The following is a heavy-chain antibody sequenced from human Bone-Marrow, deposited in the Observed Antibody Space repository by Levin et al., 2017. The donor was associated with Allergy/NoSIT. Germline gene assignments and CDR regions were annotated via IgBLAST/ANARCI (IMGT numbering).Heavy chain of an antibody. CDR1: GFTFDDYA. CDR3: AKAVWSLGPFWSAAAEYFDY. V-gene: IGHV3-9*01. J-gene: IGHJ4*02. D-gene: IGHD6-13*01. Sequence: GGSLRLSCAASGFTFDDYAMHWVRQAPGKGLEWVSGISWNSGSIGYADSVKGRFTISRDNAKNSLYLQMNSLRAEDTALYYCAKAVWSLGPFWSAAAEYFDYWGQGTLVTVSS. CDR2: ISWNSGSI.